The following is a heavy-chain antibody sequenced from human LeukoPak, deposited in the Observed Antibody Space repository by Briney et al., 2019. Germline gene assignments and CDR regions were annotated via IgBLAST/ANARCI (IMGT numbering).Heavy chain of an antibody. CDR2: VCHDGGT. V-gene: IGHV4-31*03. CDR1: GGSITSGGYC. CDR3: AKEGRDSGGYNGWFEP. J-gene: IGHJ5*02. D-gene: IGHD2-15*01. Sequence: TSETLSLTCTVSGGSITSGGYCWSRIRQHPGKGLEWIGYVCHDGGTSYNPSLKSRVTVAIDTSKNQFSLKLNSVTAADTAVFYCAKEGRDSGGYNGWFEPWGQGTLVTVSS.